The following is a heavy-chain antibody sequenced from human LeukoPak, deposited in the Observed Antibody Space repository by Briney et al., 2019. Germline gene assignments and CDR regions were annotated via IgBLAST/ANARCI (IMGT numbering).Heavy chain of an antibody. D-gene: IGHD3-10*01. J-gene: IGHJ3*02. CDR3: ARDHKTYYGSGRYPADAFDI. Sequence: SETLSLTCTVSGGSISSGSYYWSWVRQPAGKGLEWIGRIYTSGSTNYNPSLKSRVTISVDTSKNQFSLKLSSVTAADTAVYYCARDHKTYYGSGRYPADAFDIWGQGTMVTVSS. CDR2: IYTSGST. CDR1: GGSISSGSYY. V-gene: IGHV4-61*02.